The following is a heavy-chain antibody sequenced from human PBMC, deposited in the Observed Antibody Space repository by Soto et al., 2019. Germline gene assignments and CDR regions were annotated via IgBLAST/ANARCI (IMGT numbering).Heavy chain of an antibody. CDR3: ARVGADYSSSGAGGFNY. CDR1: GGTFSSYA. J-gene: IGHJ4*02. Sequence: QVQLVQSGAEVKKPGSSVKVSCKASGGTFSSYAISWVRQAPGQGLEWMGGLIPIFGTANYAQKFQGRVTINADETTNTAYMKLRILKSDDTAVNYCARVGADYSSSGAGGFNYWGQGTLVTVSS. V-gene: IGHV1-69*01. D-gene: IGHD6-13*01. CDR2: LIPIFGTA.